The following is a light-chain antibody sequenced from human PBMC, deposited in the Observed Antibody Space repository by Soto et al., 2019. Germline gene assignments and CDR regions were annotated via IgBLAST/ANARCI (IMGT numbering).Light chain of an antibody. Sequence: EIVLTQSPATLSLSPGERATLSCRASQSVSGYLAWYQQKPGQAPRLLIYDASNRATGIPARFSGSGSGTDFTLTISSLEPGDFALYYCQQPSNWPFTFGPGTTVDVK. CDR3: QQPSNWPFT. J-gene: IGKJ3*01. CDR1: QSVSGY. CDR2: DAS. V-gene: IGKV3-11*01.